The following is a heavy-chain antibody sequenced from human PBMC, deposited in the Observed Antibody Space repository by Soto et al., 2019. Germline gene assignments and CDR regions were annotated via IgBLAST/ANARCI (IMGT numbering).Heavy chain of an antibody. CDR3: ARDDDFWSGYYHLDY. Sequence: GGSLRLFCSASGFTFSSYSMNWVRQAPGKGLEWVSYISSSSSTIYYADSVKGRFTISRDNAKNSLYLQMNSLRDEDTAVYYCARDDDFWSGYYHLDYSGQGTLVTVSS. V-gene: IGHV3-48*02. D-gene: IGHD3-3*01. CDR2: ISSSSSTI. J-gene: IGHJ4*02. CDR1: GFTFSSYS.